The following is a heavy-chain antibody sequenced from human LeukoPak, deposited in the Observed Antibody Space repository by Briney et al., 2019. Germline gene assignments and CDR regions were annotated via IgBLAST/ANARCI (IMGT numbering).Heavy chain of an antibody. CDR2: INPSSGGT. CDR1: GYTFTGYY. D-gene: IGHD6-13*01. Sequence: GASVKLSCKASGYTFTGYYMHWVRQPPGQGLEWMGWINPSSGGTKCAQQFHGRVTKQRGTSISTDYMELRRLRSDDTAVYFCARGEVSSWFDYFQHWGQGTLVTVSS. J-gene: IGHJ1*01. V-gene: IGHV1-2*02. CDR3: ARGEVSSWFDYFQH.